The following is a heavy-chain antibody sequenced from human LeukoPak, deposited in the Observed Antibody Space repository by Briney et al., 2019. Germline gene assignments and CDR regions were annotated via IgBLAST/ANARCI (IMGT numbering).Heavy chain of an antibody. CDR1: GFTFGDYA. CDR3: ARKVWQLGSFDY. V-gene: IGHV3-23*01. D-gene: IGHD6-6*01. J-gene: IGHJ4*02. Sequence: GGSLRLSCTASGFTFGDYAMSWVRQAPGKGLEWVSAISGSGGSTYYADSVKGRFTISRDNSKNTLYLQMNSLRAEDTAVYYCARKVWQLGSFDYWGQGTLVTVSS. CDR2: ISGSGGST.